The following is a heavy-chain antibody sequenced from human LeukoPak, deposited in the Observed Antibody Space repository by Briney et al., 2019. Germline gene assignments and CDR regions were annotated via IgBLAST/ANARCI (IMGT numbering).Heavy chain of an antibody. CDR1: GFTFSNNA. Sequence: PGGSLRLSCAASGFTFSNNAMSWVRQAPGKGLEWVSATSTSGGSAYYADSVKGRFTISRDNSKNTLYLQMDSLRADDTAVYYCARHSGSYYYPPAWDLWGQGTLVTVSS. V-gene: IGHV3-23*01. CDR3: ARHSGSYYYPPAWDL. J-gene: IGHJ4*02. CDR2: TSTSGGSA. D-gene: IGHD1-26*01.